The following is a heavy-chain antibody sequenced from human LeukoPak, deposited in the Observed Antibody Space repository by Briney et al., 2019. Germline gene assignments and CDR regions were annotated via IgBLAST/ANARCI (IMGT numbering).Heavy chain of an antibody. CDR2: INTDGSST. V-gene: IGHV3-74*01. CDR3: ARVIVATIEGHHFDY. J-gene: IGHJ4*02. CDR1: GFTFSSYW. Sequence: GGSLRLSCAASGFTFSSYWMHWVRQAPGKGLVWVSRINTDGSSTSYADSVKGRFTISRDNAKNTLYLQMNSLRAEDTAVYYCARVIVATIEGHHFDYWGQGTLVTVSS. D-gene: IGHD5-12*01.